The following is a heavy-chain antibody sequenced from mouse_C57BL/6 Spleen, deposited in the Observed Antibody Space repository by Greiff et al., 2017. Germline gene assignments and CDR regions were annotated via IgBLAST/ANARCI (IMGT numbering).Heavy chain of an antibody. CDR3: TRGDYAMDY. J-gene: IGHJ4*01. CDR2: ISSGSSTI. Sequence: EVQRVESGGGLVKPGGSLKLSCAASGFTFSDSGMHWVRQAPEKGLEWVSYISSGSSTIYYADTVKGRFNISRDNAKNTLFLQMTSLRSEDTAVYYCTRGDYAMDYWGQGTSVTVSS. CDR1: GFTFSDSG. V-gene: IGHV5-17*01.